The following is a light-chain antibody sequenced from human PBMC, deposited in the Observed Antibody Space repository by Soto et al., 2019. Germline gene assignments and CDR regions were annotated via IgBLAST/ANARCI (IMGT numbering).Light chain of an antibody. Sequence: QAVVTQPPSLSGAPGQRVTISCTGGSSNIGAGYDVHWYQQLPGTAPKLFISGNSNRPSGVPDRFSGSKSGTSASLAITGLQAEDEADYFCQSYDNSLGWVFGGGTKVTVL. V-gene: IGLV1-40*01. J-gene: IGLJ3*02. CDR1: SSNIGAGYD. CDR3: QSYDNSLGWV. CDR2: GNS.